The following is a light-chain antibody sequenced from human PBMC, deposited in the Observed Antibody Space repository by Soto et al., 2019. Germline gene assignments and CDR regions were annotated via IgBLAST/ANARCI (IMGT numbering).Light chain of an antibody. CDR3: QQYNSYS. J-gene: IGKJ1*01. V-gene: IGKV1-5*01. CDR2: DAS. CDR1: ESIRTW. Sequence: IQMTQSPSTLSASVGDRVTITCRASESIRTWLAWYQHKPGKAPKFLIYDASTLESGVPSRFSGSGSGTEFTLTISSLQPDDFATYYCQQYNSYSFGQGTKVDIK.